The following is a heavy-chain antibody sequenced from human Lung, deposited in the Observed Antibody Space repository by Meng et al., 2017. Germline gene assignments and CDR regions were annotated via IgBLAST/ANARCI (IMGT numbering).Heavy chain of an antibody. CDR1: GGSISSDNW. D-gene: IGHD2-21*01. V-gene: IGHV4-4*02. Sequence: QLQESGPGWVKPSGTLSLPCAVSGGSISSDNWWSWVRQPPGKGLEWIGEIYHSGSTNYNPSLKSRITISVDKPKNQFSLTLSSVTAADTAVYYCTKNDFYCLGYWGQGTLVTVSS. J-gene: IGHJ4*02. CDR2: IYHSGST. CDR3: TKNDFYCLGY.